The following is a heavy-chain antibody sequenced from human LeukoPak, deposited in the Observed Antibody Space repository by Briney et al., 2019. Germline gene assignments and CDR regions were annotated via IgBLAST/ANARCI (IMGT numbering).Heavy chain of an antibody. CDR1: GYTFTGYY. J-gene: IGHJ3*02. Sequence: ASVKVSCKASGYTFTGYYMHWVRQAPGQGLEWMGWINPNSGGTNYAQKFQGRVTMTRDTSISTAYMELSRLRPDDTAVYYCARAGGLFNAFDIWGQGTMVTVSS. CDR2: INPNSGGT. D-gene: IGHD3-16*01. CDR3: ARAGGLFNAFDI. V-gene: IGHV1-2*02.